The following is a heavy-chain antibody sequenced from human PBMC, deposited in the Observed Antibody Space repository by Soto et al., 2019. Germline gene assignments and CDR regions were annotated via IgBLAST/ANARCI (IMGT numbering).Heavy chain of an antibody. CDR1: GFTFSSYG. CDR3: AKEGPITNWYFDY. V-gene: IGHV3-30*18. D-gene: IGHD1-1*01. Sequence: QVQLVESGGGVVQPGRSLRLSCAASGFTFSSYGRHWVRQAPGKGLEWVTVISYDGKVAYYADSVKGRLTISRDNSKNTLYLQMNSLRTEDTAMYYCAKEGPITNWYFDYWGQGTLVTVSS. J-gene: IGHJ4*02. CDR2: ISYDGKVA.